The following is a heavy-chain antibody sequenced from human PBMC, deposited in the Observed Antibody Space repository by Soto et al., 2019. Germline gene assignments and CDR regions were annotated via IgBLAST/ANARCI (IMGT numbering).Heavy chain of an antibody. CDR1: GFTFSNYN. J-gene: IGHJ4*02. Sequence: GGSLRLSCSASGFTFSNYNMNWVRQAPGKGLEWVSYISTGGSTIYYADSVKGRFTISRDNAKNSLYLQMNSLRAEDTAVYYCARDLGYYESSGYFDYWGQGTLVTVSS. V-gene: IGHV3-48*01. CDR3: ARDLGYYESSGYFDY. CDR2: ISTGGSTI. D-gene: IGHD3-22*01.